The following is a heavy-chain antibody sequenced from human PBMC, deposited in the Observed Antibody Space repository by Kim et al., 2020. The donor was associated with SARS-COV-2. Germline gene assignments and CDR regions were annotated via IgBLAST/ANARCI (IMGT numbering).Heavy chain of an antibody. D-gene: IGHD2-2*01. J-gene: IGHJ4*02. Sequence: ASVKVSCKASGYTFTSYAINWVRQAPGQRLEWMGWIIPVFGTTKYSQKPGLRPTIHRDTSERPASMLLSRYSSAYTAVYFCANNDIVVVPAAMHIDYWVQ. V-gene: IGHV1-3*01. CDR1: GYTFTSYA. CDR2: IIPVFGTT. CDR3: ANNDIVVVPAAMHIDY.